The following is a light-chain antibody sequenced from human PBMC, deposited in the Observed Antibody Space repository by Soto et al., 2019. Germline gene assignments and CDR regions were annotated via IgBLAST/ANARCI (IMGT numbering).Light chain of an antibody. J-gene: IGLJ2*01. CDR2: DVS. Sequence: QSVLTQPASVSGSPGQSITISCTGTSSDVGGYNYVSWYQQHPGKAPKLMIYDVSNRPSGVSNRFSGSKSGNTASLTISGLQAEDDADYYCNSYTSSRSLVVFGGRTKLTVL. CDR1: SSDVGGYNY. CDR3: NSYTSSRSLVV. V-gene: IGLV2-14*01.